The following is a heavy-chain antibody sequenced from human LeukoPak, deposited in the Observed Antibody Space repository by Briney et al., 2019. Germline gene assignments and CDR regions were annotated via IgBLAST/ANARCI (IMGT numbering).Heavy chain of an antibody. V-gene: IGHV3-64*04. J-gene: IGHJ4*02. CDR2: ISSNGGST. Sequence: GGSLRLSCSASGFTFSSYAMHWVRQAPGKGLEYVSAISSNGGSTYYADSVKGRFTISRDNSKNTLYLQMNSLRAEDTAVYYCARDRWGVMGGDHWGQGTLVTVSS. D-gene: IGHD3-16*01. CDR1: GFTFSSYA. CDR3: ARDRWGVMGGDH.